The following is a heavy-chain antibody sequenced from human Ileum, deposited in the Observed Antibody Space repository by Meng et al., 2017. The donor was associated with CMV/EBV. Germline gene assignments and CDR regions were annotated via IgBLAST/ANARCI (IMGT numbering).Heavy chain of an antibody. Sequence: CAASGFTFSAPYMDWVRQAPGKGLEWIALIKNKGANYVTEYAASVKGRFTISRDDSKNSLYLQMNGLQIEDTAVYYCIRDWGIALYDWGQGTLVTVSS. CDR2: IKNKGANYVT. CDR3: IRDWGIALYD. D-gene: IGHD6-13*01. J-gene: IGHJ4*02. V-gene: IGHV3-72*01. CDR1: GFTFSAPY.